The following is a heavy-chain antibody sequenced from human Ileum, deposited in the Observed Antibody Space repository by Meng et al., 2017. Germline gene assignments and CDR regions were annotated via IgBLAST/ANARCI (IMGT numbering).Heavy chain of an antibody. CDR2: MNPDSGNT. V-gene: IGHV1-8*01. J-gene: IGHJ5*02. CDR1: GYTFTSYD. Sequence: QVQLGQSGAEVKKPGASVKVSCKASGYTFTSYDINWVRQASGQGLEWLGWMNPDSGNTGYAQKFQGRVTITRDTSRTTAYMELSSLRSEDTAVYYCARDYGGNSGWFDPWGQGTLVTVSS. D-gene: IGHD4-23*01. CDR3: ARDYGGNSGWFDP.